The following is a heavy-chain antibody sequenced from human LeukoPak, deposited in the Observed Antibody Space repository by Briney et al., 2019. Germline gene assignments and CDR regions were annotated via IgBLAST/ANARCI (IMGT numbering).Heavy chain of an antibody. J-gene: IGHJ5*02. CDR3: ARDSYQDYYGRFDP. CDR2: ISGGGDAA. CDR1: GFSLSGYA. V-gene: IGHV3-23*01. D-gene: IGHD3-10*01. Sequence: GGSLRLSCIASGFSLSGYAMSWVRQAPGKGLEWVSTISGGGDAAYYADSVKGRFTISRDNSKNTLYLQMNGLTAEDTAMYYCARDSYQDYYGRFDPWGQGTLVIVSS.